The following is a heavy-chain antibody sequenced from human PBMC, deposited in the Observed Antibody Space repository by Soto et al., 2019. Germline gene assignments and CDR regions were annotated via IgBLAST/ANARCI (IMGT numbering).Heavy chain of an antibody. J-gene: IGHJ4*02. CDR1: GGSVSDKTYY. D-gene: IGHD4-17*01. Sequence: SETLSLICSVSGGSVSDKTYYWSWIRQPPGKRLEWIGYVYYSGTTNYNPSLKSRVTISVDLSKNRFSLRLSSVTTADTALYYCARTTAVPNTLRSRYFFDYWGQGTQVTVSS. CDR2: VYYSGTT. V-gene: IGHV4-61*01. CDR3: ARTTAVPNTLRSRYFFDY.